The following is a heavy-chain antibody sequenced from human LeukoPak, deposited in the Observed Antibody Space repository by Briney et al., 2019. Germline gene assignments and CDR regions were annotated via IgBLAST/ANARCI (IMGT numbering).Heavy chain of an antibody. J-gene: IGHJ6*03. Sequence: SQTLSLTCTVSGGSISSGDYYWSWIRQPPGKGLEWIGYIYYSGSTYYNPSLKSRVTISVDTSKNQFSLKLSSVTAADTAVYYCARCITIFGVVIDYYYMDVWGKGTTVTVSS. D-gene: IGHD3-3*01. V-gene: IGHV4-30-4*08. CDR2: IYYSGST. CDR3: ARCITIFGVVIDYYYMDV. CDR1: GGSISSGDYY.